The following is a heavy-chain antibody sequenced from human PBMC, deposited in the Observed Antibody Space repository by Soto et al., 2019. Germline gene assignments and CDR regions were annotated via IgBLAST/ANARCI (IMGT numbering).Heavy chain of an antibody. CDR3: ASSPEQTGYYIDRRFDP. CDR1: GYTFTSYY. J-gene: IGHJ5*02. Sequence: ASVKVSCKASGYTFTSYYMHWVRQAPGQGLEWMGIINPSGGSTSYAQKFQGRVTMTRDTSTSTVHMELSSLRSEDTAVYYCASSPEQTGYYIDRRFDPWGQGTLVTLSS. D-gene: IGHD3-9*01. V-gene: IGHV1-46*01. CDR2: INPSGGST.